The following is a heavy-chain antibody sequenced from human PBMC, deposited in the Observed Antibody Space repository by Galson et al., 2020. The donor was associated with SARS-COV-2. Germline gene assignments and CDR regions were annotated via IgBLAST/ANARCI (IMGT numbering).Heavy chain of an antibody. CDR2: IHHSGNT. V-gene: IGHV4-4*02. CDR1: GASVINTNW. D-gene: IGHD2-15*01. Sequence: SETLCPTCAVSGASVINTNWWTWVRQSPGKRLEWTGEIHHSGNTNYNPSLNSRVTIPVDTSKNQFSLNLISVTAADTAVYFCARLGDCSGGTCDPGGSNWFAPCGQDTLVAVSS. J-gene: IGHJ5*02. CDR3: ARLGDCSGGTCDPGGSNWFAP.